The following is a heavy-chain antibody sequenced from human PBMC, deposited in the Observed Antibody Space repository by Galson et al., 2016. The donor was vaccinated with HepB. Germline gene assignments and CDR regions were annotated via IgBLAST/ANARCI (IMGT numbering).Heavy chain of an antibody. V-gene: IGHV3-48*03. Sequence: SLRLSCAVSGFSLTNYEMNWVRQAPGKGLEWLSYSRYSGTTYYADSVKGRFTISRDNAENSLFLQMNSLRTDDTGVYFCVRGTSKNWYGYKRSYYYTMDVWGRGTTVIVSS. CDR2: SRYSGTT. D-gene: IGHD3-3*01. CDR1: GFSLTNYE. CDR3: VRGTSKNWYGYKRSYYYTMDV. J-gene: IGHJ6*02.